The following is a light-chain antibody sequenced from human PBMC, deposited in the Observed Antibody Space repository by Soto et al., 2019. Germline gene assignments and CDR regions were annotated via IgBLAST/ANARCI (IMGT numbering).Light chain of an antibody. CDR1: QSIAIY. CDR2: DTS. V-gene: IGKV3-11*01. J-gene: IGKJ1*01. Sequence: IVLTQSPATLSFSPGDEATLSCRASQSIAIYLAWYQQKSGQSPRLLIYDTSNRAPGIPDRFSGSASGTDFTLTLSSLEPEDFAVYYCQQRATWPWTFGQGTAVEIK. CDR3: QQRATWPWT.